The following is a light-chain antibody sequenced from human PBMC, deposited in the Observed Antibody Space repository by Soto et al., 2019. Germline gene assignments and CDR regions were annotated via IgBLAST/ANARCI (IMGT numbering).Light chain of an antibody. CDR3: QQYGSSPPWT. Sequence: EIVLTQSPGTLSLSPGERATLSCRASQSVSRSYLAWYQQNTGQAPRLLIYGASSRATGIPDRFSGSGSVTDFTLTISRLEPEDFAVYYCQQYGSSPPWTFGQGTKVEI. V-gene: IGKV3-20*01. J-gene: IGKJ1*01. CDR2: GAS. CDR1: QSVSRSY.